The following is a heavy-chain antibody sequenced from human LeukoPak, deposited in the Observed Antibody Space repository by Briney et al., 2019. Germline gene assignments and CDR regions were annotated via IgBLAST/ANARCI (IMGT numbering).Heavy chain of an antibody. CDR1: GFTFSNFW. D-gene: IGHD3-16*01. Sequence: PGGSLRLSCTASGFTFSNFWMGWVRQAPGKGLEWVANIKQDGSEKNYVDSVKGRFIISRDNAKNSLYLQVNTLRADDTAVYYCARDGFGTGSNWGQGTLVTVSS. CDR2: IKQDGSEK. CDR3: ARDGFGTGSN. V-gene: IGHV3-7*03. J-gene: IGHJ4*02.